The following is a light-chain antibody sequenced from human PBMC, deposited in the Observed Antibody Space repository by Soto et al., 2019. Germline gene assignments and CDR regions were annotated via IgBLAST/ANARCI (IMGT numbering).Light chain of an antibody. Sequence: DIVMTQSPSSLSVSPGESVALSCRASQSVASNLAWYRQKPGQAPRLLIYGTSTRATGVPARFSGSGSGTDFTLTISSLQAADFAVYHCQHYNNWPITFGQGTRLEIK. J-gene: IGKJ5*01. CDR2: GTS. V-gene: IGKV3-15*01. CDR3: QHYNNWPIT. CDR1: QSVASN.